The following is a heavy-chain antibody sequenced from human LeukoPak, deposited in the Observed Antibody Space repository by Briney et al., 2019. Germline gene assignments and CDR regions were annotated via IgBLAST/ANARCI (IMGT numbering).Heavy chain of an antibody. CDR1: GYTFTSYG. CDR2: ISAYNGNT. CDR3: ARGEVDYVILTGYLTY. D-gene: IGHD3-9*01. Sequence: ASVKVSCKASGYTFTSYGISWVRQAPGQGLEWMGWISAYNGNTNYAQKLQGRVTMTTDTSTSTAYMELRSLRSDDTAVYYCARGEVDYVILTGYLTYWGPGTLVTVSS. V-gene: IGHV1-18*01. J-gene: IGHJ4*02.